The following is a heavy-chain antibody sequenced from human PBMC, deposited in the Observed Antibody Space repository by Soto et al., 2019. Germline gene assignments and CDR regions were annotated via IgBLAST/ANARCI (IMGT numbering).Heavy chain of an antibody. J-gene: IGHJ5*02. CDR1: GFTFSDHY. CDR2: TRNKANSYTT. V-gene: IGHV3-72*01. Sequence: GGSLRLSCAASGFTFSDHYMDWVRQAPGKGLEWVGRTRNKANSYTTEYAASVKGRFTISRDDSKNSLYLQMNSLKTEDTAVYYCARVGHSSGWYWFDPWGQGTLVTVSS. CDR3: ARVGHSSGWYWFDP. D-gene: IGHD6-19*01.